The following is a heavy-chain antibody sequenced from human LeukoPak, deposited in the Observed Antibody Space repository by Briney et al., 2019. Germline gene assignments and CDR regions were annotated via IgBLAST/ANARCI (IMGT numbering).Heavy chain of an antibody. J-gene: IGHJ4*02. V-gene: IGHV3-23*01. D-gene: IGHD1-26*01. CDR1: GFTFRRYD. CDR3: AKSRIEGPNPLHC. Sequence: GGSLSLSCAASGFTFRRYDMSWVRQAPGKGLEWVSAISGSGGNTYYADSVKGHFTISRDNSKNTLYLQMNSLRAEDTALYYCAKSRIEGPNPLHCWGQGTLVTVSA. CDR2: ISGSGGNT.